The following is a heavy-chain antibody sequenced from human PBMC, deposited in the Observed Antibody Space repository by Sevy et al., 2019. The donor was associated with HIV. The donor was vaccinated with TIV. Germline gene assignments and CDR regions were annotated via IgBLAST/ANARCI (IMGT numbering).Heavy chain of an antibody. V-gene: IGHV1-3*01. CDR2: INAGNGNT. J-gene: IGHJ5*02. D-gene: IGHD3-10*01. CDR1: GYTFTSYA. Sequence: ASVTVSCKASGYTFTSYAMHWVRQAPGQRLEWMGWINAGNGNTKYSQKFQGRVTITRDTSASTAYMELSSLRSEDTAVDYCARGLNGYYGSGSYSEWFDPWGQGTLVTVSS. CDR3: ARGLNGYYGSGSYSEWFDP.